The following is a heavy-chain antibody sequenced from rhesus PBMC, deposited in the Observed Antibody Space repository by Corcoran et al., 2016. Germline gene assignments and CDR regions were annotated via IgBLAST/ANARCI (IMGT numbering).Heavy chain of an antibody. V-gene: IGHV4S9*01. CDR3: ASGHGSLDV. J-gene: IGHJ5-2*02. Sequence: QVQLQESGPGLVKPSETLSLPCAVSGGSISDNYYWNWIRQPPEKGLEWIGKIYGRSGGPYYNPPLKSRVTISKDASKNQFSLKLSSVTAADTAVYYCASGHGSLDVWGRGVLVTVSS. CDR1: GGSISDNYY. CDR2: IYGRSGGP.